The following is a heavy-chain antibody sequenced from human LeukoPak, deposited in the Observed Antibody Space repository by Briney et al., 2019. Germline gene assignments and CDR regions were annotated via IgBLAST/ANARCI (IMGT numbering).Heavy chain of an antibody. V-gene: IGHV3-21*01. CDR3: XXXXXXVAASDNWFDP. Sequence: GGSLRLSCAASGFTFSSYSMNWVRQAPGKGLEWVSSISSSSSYIYYADSVKGRFTISRDNAKNSLYLQMNSLRAEDTAVYYCXXXXXXVAASDNWFDPWGQGTLVTVSS. CDR1: GFTFSSYS. CDR2: ISSSSSYI. J-gene: IGHJ5*02. D-gene: IGHD2-15*01.